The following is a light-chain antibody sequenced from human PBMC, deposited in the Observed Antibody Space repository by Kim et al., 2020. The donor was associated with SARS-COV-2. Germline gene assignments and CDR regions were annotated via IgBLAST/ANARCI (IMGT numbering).Light chain of an antibody. J-gene: IGKJ4*01. V-gene: IGKV3D-15*01. CDR2: GAS. Sequence: APPGESATCSVRPSQSSSSIAAWYQQTPGQAPRLLNDGASARATGIPARCSGSASGTVFTLTITSLQSEDFAVYYCQQDSHWPLTFGGGTKVDIK. CDR1: QSSSSI. CDR3: QQDSHWPLT.